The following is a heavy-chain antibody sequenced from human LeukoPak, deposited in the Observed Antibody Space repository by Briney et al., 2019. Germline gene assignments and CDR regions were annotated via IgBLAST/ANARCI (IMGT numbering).Heavy chain of an antibody. Sequence: QSGGSLRLSCAASGFTFDDYAMYWVRQAPEKGLEWVSGITWNSGNIGYAASVKGRFTISRDNAKNSLYLQMNSLRAEDTALYYCVKRADYYGMDVWGRGTTVTVSS. V-gene: IGHV3-9*01. CDR1: GFTFDDYA. CDR3: VKRADYYGMDV. J-gene: IGHJ6*02. D-gene: IGHD6-25*01. CDR2: ITWNSGNI.